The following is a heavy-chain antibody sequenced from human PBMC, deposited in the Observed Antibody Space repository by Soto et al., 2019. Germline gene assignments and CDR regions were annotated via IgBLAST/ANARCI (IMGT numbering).Heavy chain of an antibody. V-gene: IGHV4-59*01. Sequence: LSDTCSVSDDCICSYSWCWIRKPPGKGLEWIGNIHYNGNTKYSPSLKSRVTMSVDTSKNHFSLKLISVTTADTAVYFCSREGNLGRWIQPLGSWGQGTLVTVSS. D-gene: IGHD2-2*03. CDR1: DDCICSYS. CDR2: IHYNGNT. CDR3: SREGNLGRWIQPLGS. J-gene: IGHJ5*01.